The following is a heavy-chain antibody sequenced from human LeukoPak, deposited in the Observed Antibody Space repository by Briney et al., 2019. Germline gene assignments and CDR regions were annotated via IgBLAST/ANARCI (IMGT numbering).Heavy chain of an antibody. J-gene: IGHJ6*03. Sequence: ASVKVSCKASGYTFTGYYMHWVRQAPGQGLEWMGWINPNSGGTNYAQKFQGRVTMTRDTSISTAYMELSRLRSDDTAVYYCAKPAGPRDYYYYYMDVWGKGTTVTVSS. CDR1: GYTFTGYY. V-gene: IGHV1-2*02. CDR2: INPNSGGT. CDR3: AKPAGPRDYYYYYMDV. D-gene: IGHD1-14*01.